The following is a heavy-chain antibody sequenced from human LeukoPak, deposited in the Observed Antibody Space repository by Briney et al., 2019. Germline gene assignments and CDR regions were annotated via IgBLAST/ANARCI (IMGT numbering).Heavy chain of an antibody. D-gene: IGHD3-22*01. V-gene: IGHV3-23*01. CDR3: AKLRDYDSSGYPDY. CDR2: IEGDGDGT. Sequence: GGSLRLSCAASRFTFSDYAMYWVRQAPGRGLEWVSAIEGDGDGTYYADAVKGRFTISRDNSKDTLYLQMNSLKEEDTATYYCAKLRDYDSSGYPDYWGQGTLVTVSS. CDR1: RFTFSDYA. J-gene: IGHJ4*02.